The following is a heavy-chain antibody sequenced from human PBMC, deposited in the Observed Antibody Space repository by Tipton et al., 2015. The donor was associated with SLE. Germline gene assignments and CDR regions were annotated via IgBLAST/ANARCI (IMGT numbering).Heavy chain of an antibody. Sequence: TLSLTCAVYGGSFSDYYWSWIRQPPGKGLEWIGEINHSGSTNYNPSLKSRATISVDTSKNQFSLKLSSVTAADTAVYYCARGGLTYGYYYYMDVWDKGTTVTVSS. CDR1: GGSFSDYY. D-gene: IGHD2-21*02. CDR3: ARGGLTYGYYYYMDV. CDR2: INHSGST. V-gene: IGHV4-34*01. J-gene: IGHJ6*03.